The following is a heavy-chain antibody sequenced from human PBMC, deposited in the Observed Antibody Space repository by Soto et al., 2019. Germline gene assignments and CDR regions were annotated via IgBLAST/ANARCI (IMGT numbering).Heavy chain of an antibody. V-gene: IGHV4-39*01. Sequence: ETLSLTCTVSGGSISSSSYYWGWIRQPPGKGLEWFGSIYYSGSTYYNPSLKSRVTISVDTSKNQFSLKLSSVTAADTAVYYCARVDIMITFGGVIASPNCFDYWGQGTLVTVSS. J-gene: IGHJ4*02. CDR1: GGSISSSSYY. D-gene: IGHD3-16*02. CDR3: ARVDIMITFGGVIASPNCFDY. CDR2: IYYSGST.